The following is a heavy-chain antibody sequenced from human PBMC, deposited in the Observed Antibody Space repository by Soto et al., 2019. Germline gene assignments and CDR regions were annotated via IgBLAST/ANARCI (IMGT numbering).Heavy chain of an antibody. D-gene: IGHD2-2*01. V-gene: IGHV3-74*01. CDR1: GFTFTFSSYW. CDR2: INSDGSSI. CDR3: AKDSHWAIISPTHDY. J-gene: IGHJ4*02. Sequence: PGGSLRLSCAASGFTFTFSSYWMHWVRQAPGKGLVWVSRINSDGSSIPYEDSVKGRFTISRDTSKNMLYLQMNSLRAEDTAIYYCAKDSHWAIISPTHDYWGQGTLVTVSS.